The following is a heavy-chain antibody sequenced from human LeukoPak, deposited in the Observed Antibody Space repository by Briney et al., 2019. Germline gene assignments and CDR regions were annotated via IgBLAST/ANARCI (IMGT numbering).Heavy chain of an antibody. CDR3: ARDKLHCSGGSCYSDYSYYYMDV. CDR1: GGSISSYY. J-gene: IGHJ6*03. Sequence: SETLSLTCTVSGGSISSYYWSWIRQPPGKGLEWIGSIYHSGSAYYNPSLKSRVTISVDTSKNQFSLKLSSVTAADTAVYYCARDKLHCSGGSCYSDYSYYYMDVWGKGTTVTVSS. CDR2: IYHSGSA. D-gene: IGHD2-15*01. V-gene: IGHV4-38-2*02.